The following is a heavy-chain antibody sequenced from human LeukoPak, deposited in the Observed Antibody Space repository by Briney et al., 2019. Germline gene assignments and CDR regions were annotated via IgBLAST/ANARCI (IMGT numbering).Heavy chain of an antibody. CDR3: ARVRYDFSRSYNWFDP. CDR1: GGSISSSNW. V-gene: IGHV4-4*02. D-gene: IGHD3-3*01. Sequence: SETLSLTCAVSGGSISSSNWWSWVRQPPGKGLEWIGEIYHSGSTNYNPSLKSRVTISVDKSKNQFPLKLSSVTAADTAVYYCARVRYDFSRSYNWFDPWGQGTLVTVSS. CDR2: IYHSGST. J-gene: IGHJ5*02.